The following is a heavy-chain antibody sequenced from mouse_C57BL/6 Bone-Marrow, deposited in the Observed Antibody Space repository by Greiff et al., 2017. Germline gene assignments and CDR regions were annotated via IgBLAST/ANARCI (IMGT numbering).Heavy chain of an antibody. J-gene: IGHJ4*01. D-gene: IGHD3-2*02. Sequence: VQLQQSGPELVKPGASVKISCKASGYSFTSYYIHWVKQRPGQGLEWIGWIYPGSGNTKYNEKFKGKATLTADTSSSTAYMQLISLTSEDSAVXYCARQLRLPYAMDYWGQGTSVTVSS. CDR3: ARQLRLPYAMDY. V-gene: IGHV1-66*01. CDR1: GYSFTSYY. CDR2: IYPGSGNT.